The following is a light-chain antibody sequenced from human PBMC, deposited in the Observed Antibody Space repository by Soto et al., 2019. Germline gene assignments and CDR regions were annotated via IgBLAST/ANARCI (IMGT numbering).Light chain of an antibody. V-gene: IGKV1-39*01. Sequence: DIQMTQSPSSLSASVGDRVAVTCRASQSVSNFLNWYQQKPGKAPKLLIYAASSLRSGVPSRFSGSGSGTDFTLTISSLQPEDFATYYCQQSYSTPRTFGQGTKVE. CDR1: QSVSNF. CDR2: AAS. CDR3: QQSYSTPRT. J-gene: IGKJ1*01.